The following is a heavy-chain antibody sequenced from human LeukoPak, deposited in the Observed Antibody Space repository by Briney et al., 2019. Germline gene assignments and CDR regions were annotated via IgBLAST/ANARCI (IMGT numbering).Heavy chain of an antibody. Sequence: SVKVSCKASGGTFSSYAISWVRQAPGQGLEWMGGIIPIFGTANYAQKFQGRVTITADESTSTAYMELSSLRSEDTAVYYCARAFPSENWGRLDYGMDVWGQGTTVTVSS. D-gene: IGHD7-27*01. CDR1: GGTFSSYA. V-gene: IGHV1-69*13. CDR3: ARAFPSENWGRLDYGMDV. J-gene: IGHJ6*02. CDR2: IIPIFGTA.